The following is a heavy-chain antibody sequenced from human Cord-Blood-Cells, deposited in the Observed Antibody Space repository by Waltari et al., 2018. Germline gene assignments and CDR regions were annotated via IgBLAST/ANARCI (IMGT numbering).Heavy chain of an antibody. D-gene: IGHD3-22*01. Sequence: QVQLQQWGAGLLKPSETLSLTCAVYGGSFSGYYWSWIRQPPGKGLEWIGEINQKGSTNYNPSLKRRVTISVDTSKNQFSLKLSSVTAADTAVYYCARGASSGYYYYYYYGMDVWGQGTTVTVSS. CDR1: GGSFSGYY. V-gene: IGHV4-34*01. CDR3: ARGASSGYYYYYYYGMDV. CDR2: INQKGST. J-gene: IGHJ6*02.